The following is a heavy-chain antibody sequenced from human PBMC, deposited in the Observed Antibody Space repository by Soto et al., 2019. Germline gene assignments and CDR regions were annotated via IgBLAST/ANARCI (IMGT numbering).Heavy chain of an antibody. CDR3: ARVPVGATSYYYGMDV. Sequence: GGSLRLSCAASGFTFSSYSMNWVRQAPGKGLEWVSSISSSSSYIYYADSVKGRFTISRDNAKNSLYLQMNSLRAEDTALYYCARVPVGATSYYYGMDVWGQGTTVTVSS. CDR1: GFTFSSYS. D-gene: IGHD1-26*01. J-gene: IGHJ6*02. V-gene: IGHV3-21*01. CDR2: ISSSSSYI.